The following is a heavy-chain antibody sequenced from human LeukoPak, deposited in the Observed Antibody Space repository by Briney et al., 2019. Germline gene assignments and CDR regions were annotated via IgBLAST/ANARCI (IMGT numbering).Heavy chain of an antibody. CDR1: GFTFSTYA. D-gene: IGHD4-17*01. V-gene: IGHV3-23*01. CDR2: ITSSGGST. J-gene: IGHJ4*02. Sequence: GGSLRLSCAASGFTFSTYAMSWVRQAPGKGLEWVSIITSSGGSTNYADSVKGRFTISRDNSKNTLYLQMNSLKPDDTAVYYCAKILWRYGDLSPHDCWGQGTLVTV. CDR3: AKILWRYGDLSPHDC.